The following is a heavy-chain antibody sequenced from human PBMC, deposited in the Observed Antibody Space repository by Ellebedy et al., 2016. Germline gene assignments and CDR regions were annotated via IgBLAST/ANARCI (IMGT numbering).Heavy chain of an antibody. D-gene: IGHD3-22*01. Sequence: SVKVSCXASGFTFTSSAMQWVRQARGQRLEWIGWIVVGSGNTNYAQKFQERVTITRDMSTSTAYMELSSLRSEDTAVYYCAAKIVDPHVGYFDYWGQGTLVTVSS. CDR3: AAKIVDPHVGYFDY. CDR2: IVVGSGNT. V-gene: IGHV1-58*02. CDR1: GFTFTSSA. J-gene: IGHJ4*02.